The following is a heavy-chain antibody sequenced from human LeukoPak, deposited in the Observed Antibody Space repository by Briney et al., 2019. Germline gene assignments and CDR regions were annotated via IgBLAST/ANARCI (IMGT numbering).Heavy chain of an antibody. CDR1: GFTFNRFY. D-gene: IGHD3-22*01. Sequence: GGSLRLSCSASGFTFNRFYLHWVRQAPGKGLEWVSAISGSGGSTYYADSVKGRFTISRDNSKNTLYLQMNSLRAEDTAVYYCARVLVTTDYYYYGMDVWGQGTTVTVSS. J-gene: IGHJ6*02. V-gene: IGHV3-23*01. CDR2: ISGSGGST. CDR3: ARVLVTTDYYYYGMDV.